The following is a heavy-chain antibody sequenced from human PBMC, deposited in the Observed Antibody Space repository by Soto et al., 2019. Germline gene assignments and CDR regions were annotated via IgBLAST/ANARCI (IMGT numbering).Heavy chain of an antibody. D-gene: IGHD3-22*01. CDR3: ARHYYDSSGYYYSWFDP. V-gene: IGHV1-8*01. Sequence: QVQLVQSGAEVKKPGASVKVSCKASGYTFTSYDINWVRQATGQGLEWMGWMNPNSGNTGYAQKFQGRVTMTRNTSISTAYMELSSLRSEDMAVYYCARHYYDSSGYYYSWFDPWGQGTLVTVSS. CDR2: MNPNSGNT. CDR1: GYTFTSYD. J-gene: IGHJ5*02.